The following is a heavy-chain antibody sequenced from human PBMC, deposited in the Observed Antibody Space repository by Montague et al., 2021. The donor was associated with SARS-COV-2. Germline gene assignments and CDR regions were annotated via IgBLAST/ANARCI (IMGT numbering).Heavy chain of an antibody. V-gene: IGHV4-39*01. CDR2: TNDSRST. D-gene: IGHD4-23*01. CDR1: GGSISSSSYN. Sequence: SETLSLTCIVSGGSISSSSYNWVWHPPAQGMERVWSVNTNDSRSTYYNPTLKSPITISVDTSKNQFSLSRSTATAADTAVYSCARLRYYGGSSGFQGLVDYWGQGALVTVSS. J-gene: IGHJ4*02. CDR3: ARLRYYGGSSGFQGLVDY.